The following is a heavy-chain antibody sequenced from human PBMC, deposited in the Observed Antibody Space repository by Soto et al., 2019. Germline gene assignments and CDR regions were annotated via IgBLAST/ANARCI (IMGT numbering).Heavy chain of an antibody. D-gene: IGHD1-1*01. CDR1: GFTVSSNY. Sequence: EVQLVESGGGLVQPGGSLRLSCAASGFTVSSNYMSWVRQAPGKGLEWVSVIYSGGSTYYADSVKGRFTISRDNSKNTLDLQMNSLRAEDTAVYYCARETTGTGSFRGWFDPWGQGTLVTVSS. CDR2: IYSGGST. CDR3: ARETTGTGSFRGWFDP. V-gene: IGHV3-66*01. J-gene: IGHJ5*02.